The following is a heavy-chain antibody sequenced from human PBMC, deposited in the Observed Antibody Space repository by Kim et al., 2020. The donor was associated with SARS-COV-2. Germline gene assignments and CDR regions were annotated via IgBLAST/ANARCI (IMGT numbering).Heavy chain of an antibody. CDR3: VRSGGWPDY. CDR2: MNDDGSYT. D-gene: IGHD6-19*01. J-gene: IGHJ4*02. Sequence: GGSLRLSCAVSGFTFRAYWMHWVRQVPGKGLVWVSHMNDDGSYTNYADSVKGRFTMSRDNAKNTLYLQMNSLRAEDTAVYYCVRSGGWPDYWGQGTLVTV. V-gene: IGHV3-74*01. CDR1: GFTFRAYW.